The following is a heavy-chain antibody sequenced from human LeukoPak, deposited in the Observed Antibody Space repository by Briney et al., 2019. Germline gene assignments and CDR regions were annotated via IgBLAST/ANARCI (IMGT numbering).Heavy chain of an antibody. Sequence: GGSLRLSCEASGFTFRDYQMSWIRQAPGKGLEWISYIHSNPKSIYYADSAKGRFTISRDNAKNSLYLQMNSLRAEDTAVYYCARDRGSYYDFWSGYYTTPSFDYWGQGTLVTVSS. CDR1: GFTFRDYQ. CDR3: ARDRGSYYDFWSGYYTTPSFDY. J-gene: IGHJ4*02. V-gene: IGHV3-11*04. D-gene: IGHD3-3*01. CDR2: IHSNPKSI.